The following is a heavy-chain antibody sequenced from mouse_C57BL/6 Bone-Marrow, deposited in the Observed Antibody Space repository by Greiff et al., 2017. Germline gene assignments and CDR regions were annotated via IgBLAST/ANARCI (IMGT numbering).Heavy chain of an antibody. CDR2: INPNNGGT. CDR1: GYTFTDYN. J-gene: IGHJ4*01. D-gene: IGHD1-1*01. Sequence: VQLQQSGPELVKPGASVKIPCKASGYTFTDYNMDWVKQSHGKSLEWIGDINPNNGGTIYNQKFKGKATLTVDKSSSTAYMELRSLTSEDTAVYYCARQYGSTHYYAMDYWGQGTSVTVSS. CDR3: ARQYGSTHYYAMDY. V-gene: IGHV1-18*01.